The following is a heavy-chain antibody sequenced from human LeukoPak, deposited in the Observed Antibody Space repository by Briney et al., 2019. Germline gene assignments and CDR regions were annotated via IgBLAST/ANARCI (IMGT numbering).Heavy chain of an antibody. CDR1: GGSISRGGYY. CDR3: ASVQYCTNGVCSNNWFDP. CDR2: IYYSGST. J-gene: IGHJ5*02. Sequence: SETLSLTCTVSGGSISRGGYYWSWIRQHPGKGLEWIGYIYYSGSTYYNPSLKSRVTISVDTSKNQFSLKLSSVTAADTAVYYCASVQYCTNGVCSNNWFDPWGQGTLVTVSS. V-gene: IGHV4-31*03. D-gene: IGHD2-8*01.